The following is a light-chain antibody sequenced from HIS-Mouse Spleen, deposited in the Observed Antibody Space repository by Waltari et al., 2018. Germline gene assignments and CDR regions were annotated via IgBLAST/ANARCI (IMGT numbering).Light chain of an antibody. V-gene: IGLV1-47*01. J-gene: IGLJ3*02. CDR1: SSNIGSNY. Sequence: QSVLTQPPSASGTPGQRVTISCSGSSSNIGSNYVYWYQQLPGTAPKLLIYRNNQRPQGVPDRFSGSKSGTSASRAISGLRSEDEADYYCAAWDDSLSGPVFGGGTKLTVL. CDR2: RNN. CDR3: AAWDDSLSGPV.